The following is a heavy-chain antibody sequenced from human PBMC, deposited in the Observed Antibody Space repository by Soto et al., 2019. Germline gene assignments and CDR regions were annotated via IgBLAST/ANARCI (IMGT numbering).Heavy chain of an antibody. V-gene: IGHV3-48*02. D-gene: IGHD2-2*01. CDR1: GFTFSSYS. Sequence: EVQLVESGGGLVQPGGSLRLSCAASGFTFSSYSMSWVRQAPGKGLEWVSYISSDSSHRHYADSVKGRFTISRDNAKNSLFLQMNSLRDEETAVYYCARDMHCSSASCYLAFDIWGQGTMVTVSS. CDR2: ISSDSSHR. CDR3: ARDMHCSSASCYLAFDI. J-gene: IGHJ3*02.